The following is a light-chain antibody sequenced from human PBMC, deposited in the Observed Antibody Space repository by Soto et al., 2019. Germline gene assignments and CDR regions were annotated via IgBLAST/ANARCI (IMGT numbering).Light chain of an antibody. CDR2: GAS. CDR3: QQYGSSPPRT. Sequence: EIVLTQSPFILSFSRLERASLSCRASQSVSNDFLAWYQQKPGQAPRLLIYGASTRATDVPDRFSGSGSGADFTLSISRLEPEDFAVYYCQQYGSSPPRTFGQGTKVDIK. J-gene: IGKJ1*01. V-gene: IGKV3-20*01. CDR1: QSVSNDF.